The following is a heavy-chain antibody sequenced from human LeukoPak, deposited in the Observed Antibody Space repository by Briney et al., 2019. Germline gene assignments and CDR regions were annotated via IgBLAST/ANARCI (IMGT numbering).Heavy chain of an antibody. D-gene: IGHD1-7*01. Sequence: KTSETLSLTCTVSGGSISSTNYYWGWIRQPPGKGLEWIGSIYYRGSTYYNPSLQSRVTISVDTSKNQFSLKLSSVTAADTAVYYCARGSFNWNYAAAHYYYYMDVWGKGTTVTVSS. CDR1: GGSISSTNYY. CDR3: ARGSFNWNYAAAHYYYYMDV. J-gene: IGHJ6*03. CDR2: IYYRGST. V-gene: IGHV4-39*07.